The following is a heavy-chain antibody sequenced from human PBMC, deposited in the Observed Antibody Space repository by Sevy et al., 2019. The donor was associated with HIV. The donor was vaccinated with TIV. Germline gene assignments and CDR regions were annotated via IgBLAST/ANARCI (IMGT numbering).Heavy chain of an antibody. CDR1: GFAFSDHY. J-gene: IGHJ6*03. CDR2: IRNRPNRYTT. CDR3: VRGPNCGVGGCQQISPYCLDV. Sequence: GGSLRLSCAASGFAFSDHYVDWVRLAPGKGLEWVGRIRNRPNRYTTEYAASVEGRFTISRDDSRHSLYLQMNSLKTEDSAVYYCVRGPNCGVGGCQQISPYCLDVWGIGATVTVSS. D-gene: IGHD2-21*01. V-gene: IGHV3-72*01.